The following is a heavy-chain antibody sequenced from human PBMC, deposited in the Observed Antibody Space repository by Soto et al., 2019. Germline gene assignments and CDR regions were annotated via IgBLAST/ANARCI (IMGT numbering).Heavy chain of an antibody. J-gene: IGHJ3*01. CDR1: GGPISSYY. CDR2: IYYSGST. CDR3: SRDGIGAAGAKVAFDF. Sequence: SETLSLTCTVSGGPISSYYWSWIRQPPGKGLEWIGYIYYSGSTNYNPSLKSRVTISVDTSKNQFSLKLSSVTAADTAVYYCSRDGIGAAGAKVAFDFWGQGTMVTV. D-gene: IGHD6-13*01. V-gene: IGHV4-59*13.